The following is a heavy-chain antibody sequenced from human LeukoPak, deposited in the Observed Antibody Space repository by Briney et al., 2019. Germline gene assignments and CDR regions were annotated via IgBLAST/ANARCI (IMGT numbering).Heavy chain of an antibody. Sequence: SETLSLTCTVSGGSISSGSYYWSWIRKPAGKGLEWIGRIYTSGSTNYNPSLKSRVTISVDTSKNQFSLKLSSVTAADTAVYYCARASHYYDSSGYYFDAFDIWGQGTMVTVSS. J-gene: IGHJ3*02. CDR3: ARASHYYDSSGYYFDAFDI. CDR2: IYTSGST. V-gene: IGHV4-61*02. D-gene: IGHD3-22*01. CDR1: GGSISSGSYY.